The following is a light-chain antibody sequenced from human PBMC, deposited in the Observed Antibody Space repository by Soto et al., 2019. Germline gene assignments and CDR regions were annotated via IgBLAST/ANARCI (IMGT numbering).Light chain of an antibody. V-gene: IGKV3-11*01. Sequence: EIVLTQSPATLSLSPGERATLSCRASQSVSNYLAWYQQKPGQAPRLLIYDASHRATGIPARFSGSGSGTDFTLTISSLGPEDFAVYYCQQRSNWPPITFGQGTRLEIK. CDR3: QQRSNWPPIT. CDR2: DAS. CDR1: QSVSNY. J-gene: IGKJ5*01.